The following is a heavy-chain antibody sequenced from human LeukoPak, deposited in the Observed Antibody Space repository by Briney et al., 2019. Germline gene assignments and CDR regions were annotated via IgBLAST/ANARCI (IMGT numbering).Heavy chain of an antibody. Sequence: GGSLRLSCAASGFTFSSYAMSWVRQAPGKGLEWVSAISGSGGSTYYADSVKGRFTISRDNSKNTLYLQMNSLRAEDTAVYYCAKSVGEVGATWLPGDYWGQGTLVTVSS. CDR1: GFTFSSYA. CDR3: AKSVGEVGATWLPGDY. V-gene: IGHV3-23*01. CDR2: ISGSGGST. D-gene: IGHD1-26*01. J-gene: IGHJ4*02.